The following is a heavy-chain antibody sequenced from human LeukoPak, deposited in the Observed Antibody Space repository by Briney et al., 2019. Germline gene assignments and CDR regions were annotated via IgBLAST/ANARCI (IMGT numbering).Heavy chain of an antibody. J-gene: IGHJ4*02. D-gene: IGHD6-19*01. CDR3: AKIAVAYFDY. CDR2: ISGSGGST. Sequence: GGSLRLSCAASGFTFSSYAMSWVRQAPGKGLEWVSAISGSGGSTYYADSVKGRFTISRDLSKNTLFLQMNDLRAEDTAVYYCAKIAVAYFDYWGQGTLVTVPS. CDR1: GFTFSSYA. V-gene: IGHV3-23*01.